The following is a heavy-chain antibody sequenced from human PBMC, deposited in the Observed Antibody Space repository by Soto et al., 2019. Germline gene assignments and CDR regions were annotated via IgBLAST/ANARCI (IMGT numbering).Heavy chain of an antibody. D-gene: IGHD5-12*01. Sequence: PSETLSLTCTVSGGSISSYYWSWIRQPPGKGLEWIGYIYDRGSTNYNPSLKSRVTISVATSKNQFSLKLSSVTAADPAVYDCARRYSGYGDYWGEGTLVTVSS. CDR1: GGSISSYY. J-gene: IGHJ4*02. CDR3: ARRYSGYGDY. V-gene: IGHV4-59*08. CDR2: IYDRGST.